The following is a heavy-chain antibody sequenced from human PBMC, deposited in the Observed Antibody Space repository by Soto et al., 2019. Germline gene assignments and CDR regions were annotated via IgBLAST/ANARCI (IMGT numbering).Heavy chain of an antibody. CDR3: ARVLLWFGDYYYYGMDV. Sequence: PGGSLRLSCAASGFTFSSYSMNWVRQAPGKGLEWVSSISSSSSYIYYADSVKGRFTISRDNAKNSLYLQMNSLRAEDTAVYYCARVLLWFGDYYYYGMDVWGQGTTVTVSS. V-gene: IGHV3-21*01. CDR1: GFTFSSYS. D-gene: IGHD3-10*01. J-gene: IGHJ6*02. CDR2: ISSSSSYI.